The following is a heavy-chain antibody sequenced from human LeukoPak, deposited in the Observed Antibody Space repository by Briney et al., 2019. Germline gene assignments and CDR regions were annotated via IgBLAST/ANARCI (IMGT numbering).Heavy chain of an antibody. Sequence: PSETLSLTCTVSGGSINNYYWSWIRQPPGKGLEWIGEINHSGSTNYNPSLKSRVTISVDTSKNQFSLKLSSVTAADTAVYYCARGRGADIVVVPAVLYYYYYMDVWGKGTTVTVSS. CDR2: INHSGST. CDR1: GGSINNYY. J-gene: IGHJ6*03. D-gene: IGHD2-2*01. CDR3: ARGRGADIVVVPAVLYYYYYMDV. V-gene: IGHV4-34*01.